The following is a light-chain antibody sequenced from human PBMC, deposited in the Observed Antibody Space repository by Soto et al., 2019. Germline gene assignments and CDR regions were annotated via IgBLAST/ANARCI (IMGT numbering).Light chain of an antibody. J-gene: IGLJ1*01. CDR3: QSYDSSMSDYV. CDR1: ISNIVEGYD. V-gene: IGLV1-40*01. CDR2: VNS. Sequence: QSLLTQPPSVSMAPGHRFTISCTGSISNIVEGYDAHWHQQLPGTAPKVIIYVNSNRPSGVPDRFSGPKSGTSASLAITGLQAEDEADYYCQSYDSSMSDYVFGTWTKVTVL.